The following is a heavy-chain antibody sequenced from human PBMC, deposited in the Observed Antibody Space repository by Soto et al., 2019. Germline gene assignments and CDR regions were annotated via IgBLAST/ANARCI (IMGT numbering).Heavy chain of an antibody. D-gene: IGHD3-3*01. Sequence: EVQLLESGGGLVQPGGSLRLSCAASGFTFSSYAMSWVRQAPGKGLEWVSAISGSGGSTYYADSVKGRFTISRDNSKNTLYLQMNSLRGGDTAGYYCAKEIYDFWSGLGVYYYYYGMDVWGQGTTVTVSS. J-gene: IGHJ6*02. CDR3: AKEIYDFWSGLGVYYYYYGMDV. V-gene: IGHV3-23*01. CDR2: ISGSGGST. CDR1: GFTFSSYA.